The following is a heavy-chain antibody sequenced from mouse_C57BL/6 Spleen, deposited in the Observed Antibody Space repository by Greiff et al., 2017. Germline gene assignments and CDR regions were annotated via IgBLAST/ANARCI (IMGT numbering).Heavy chain of an antibody. D-gene: IGHD3-2*02. CDR1: GYTFTDYY. V-gene: IGHV1-26*01. CDR2: INPNNGGT. Sequence: VQLQQSGPELVKPGASVKISCKASGYTFTDYYMNWVKQSHGKSLEWIGDINPNNGGTSYNQKFKGKATLTVDKSSSTAYMELRSLTSEDSAVYYCARSTAQATSMDYWGQGTSVTVSS. J-gene: IGHJ4*01. CDR3: ARSTAQATSMDY.